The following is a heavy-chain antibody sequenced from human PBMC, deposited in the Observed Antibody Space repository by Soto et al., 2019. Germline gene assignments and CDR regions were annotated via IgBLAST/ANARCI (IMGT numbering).Heavy chain of an antibody. CDR2: IWYDGSNK. V-gene: IGHV3-33*01. CDR3: ARENTLELRYYYMDV. J-gene: IGHJ6*03. D-gene: IGHD1-7*01. Sequence: GGSLRLSCAASGFTFSSYGMHWVRQAPGKGLEWVAVIWYDGSNKYYADSVKGRFTISRDNSKNTLYLQMNSLRAEDTAVYYCARENTLELRYYYMDVWGKGTTVTVSS. CDR1: GFTFSSYG.